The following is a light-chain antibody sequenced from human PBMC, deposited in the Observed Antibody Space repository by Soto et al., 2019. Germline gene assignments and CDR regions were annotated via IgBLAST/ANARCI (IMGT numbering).Light chain of an antibody. CDR1: SIDVGSYNL. CDR3: CSYAGGGSYV. Sequence: QSALTQPASVSGSPGQSITISCTGSSIDVGSYNLVSWYQQHPGKAPKLMIYEGSKRPSGVSNRFSGSKSGNTASLTISGLQAEDEADYYCCSYAGGGSYVFGPGTKLTVL. CDR2: EGS. J-gene: IGLJ1*01. V-gene: IGLV2-23*01.